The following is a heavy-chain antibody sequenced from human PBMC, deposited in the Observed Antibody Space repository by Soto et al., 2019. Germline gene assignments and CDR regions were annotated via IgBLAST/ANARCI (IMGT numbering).Heavy chain of an antibody. V-gene: IGHV4-30-2*01. J-gene: IGHJ4*02. CDR3: ASGQQLVRNY. D-gene: IGHD6-13*01. CDR1: CDTIRTGGFS. CDR2: TYHSGNP. Sequence: TLSLSCAVSCDTIRTGGFSWALIRQPPVKALEWIGHTYHSGNPYYNPSLKSRVTISVDRSKNQFSLKLSSVTAADTAVYYCASGQQLVRNYWGQGTLVTVSS.